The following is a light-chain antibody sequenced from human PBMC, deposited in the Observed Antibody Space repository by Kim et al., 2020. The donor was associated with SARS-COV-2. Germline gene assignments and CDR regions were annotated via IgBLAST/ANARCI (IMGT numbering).Light chain of an antibody. CDR1: QIIINNN. V-gene: IGKV3-20*01. CDR2: GAS. CDR3: QQYGISPT. Sequence: LSPGERATLSCRSSQIIINNNLALYQHKPGQPPRLLIDGASSRATGIPDRFSGSGSGTDFTLTISSLEPEDFAVYYCQQYGISPTFGGGTKVDIK. J-gene: IGKJ4*01.